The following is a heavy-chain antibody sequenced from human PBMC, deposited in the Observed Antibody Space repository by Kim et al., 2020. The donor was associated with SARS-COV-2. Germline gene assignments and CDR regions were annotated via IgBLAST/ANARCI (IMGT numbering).Heavy chain of an antibody. D-gene: IGHD5-12*01. CDR3: ARGYSGYDAHFDY. V-gene: IGHV4-31*03. CDR2: IYYSGST. J-gene: IGHJ4*02. CDR1: GGSISSGGYY. Sequence: SETLSLTCTVSGGSISSGGYYWSWIRQHPGKGLEWIGYIYYSGSTYYKPSLKSRVTISVDTSKNQFSLKLSSVTAAETAVYYCARGYSGYDAHFDYWGQGTLVTVSS.